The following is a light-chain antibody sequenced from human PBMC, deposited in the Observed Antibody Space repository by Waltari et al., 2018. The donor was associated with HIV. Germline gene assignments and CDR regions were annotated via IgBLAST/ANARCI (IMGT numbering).Light chain of an antibody. J-gene: IGLJ2*01. CDR1: SSNIGKNI. CDR2: NGN. V-gene: IGLV1-44*01. CDR3: AAWDDSLSVV. Sequence: QSVLTQPPSASGTPGQRVTISCSGSSSNIGKNIVNWYQQVPRTAPKLLIYNGNHRPSGVPGRCSGSKSGTSASLAISGLQSEDEADYYCAAWDDSLSVVFGGGTKLTVL.